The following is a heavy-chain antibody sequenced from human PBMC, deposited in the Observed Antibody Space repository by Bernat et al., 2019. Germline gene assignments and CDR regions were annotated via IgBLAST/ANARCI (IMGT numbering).Heavy chain of an antibody. CDR3: AKVLTGLRWSTPFDY. D-gene: IGHD4-23*01. CDR1: GFTFDDYG. V-gene: IGHV3-20*04. J-gene: IGHJ4*02. CDR2: INWNGGST. Sequence: EVQLVESGGGVVRPGGSLRLSCAASGFTFDDYGMSWVRQAPGKGLEWVAGINWNGGSTGYADSVKGRFTISRDNSKNTLYLQMNSLRAGDTALYYCAKVLTGLRWSTPFDYWGQGTLVTVSS.